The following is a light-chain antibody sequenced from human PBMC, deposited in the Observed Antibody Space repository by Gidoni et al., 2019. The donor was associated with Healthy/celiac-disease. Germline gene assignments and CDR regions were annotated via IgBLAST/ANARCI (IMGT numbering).Light chain of an antibody. CDR2: GAS. J-gene: IGKJ4*01. CDR3: QQYNNWPPLT. CDR1: QSVSS. V-gene: IGKV3-15*01. Sequence: EIVMTQSPATLSVSPGERATLSCRASQSVSSLAWDQQKPGQAPRLLIYGASTRATGIPARFSGSGSGTECTLNISSLQSEDFAVYYGQQYNNWPPLTVGGXTKVEIK.